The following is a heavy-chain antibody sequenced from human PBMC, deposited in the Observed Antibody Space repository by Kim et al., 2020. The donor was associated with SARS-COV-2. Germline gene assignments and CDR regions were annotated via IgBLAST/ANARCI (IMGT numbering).Heavy chain of an antibody. J-gene: IGHJ4*02. D-gene: IGHD1-7*01. V-gene: IGHV3-30*03. CDR3: ARGSGNWNYLGGDYLDY. Sequence: GGSLRLSCAASGFTFSSYGMHWVRQAPGKGLEWVAFISYDTINKYYGDSVQGRFTISRDNSKNTLYLQMNSLRPEDTAVYYCARGSGNWNYLGGDYLDYWGQGTLVTISS. CDR2: ISYDTINK. CDR1: GFTFSSYG.